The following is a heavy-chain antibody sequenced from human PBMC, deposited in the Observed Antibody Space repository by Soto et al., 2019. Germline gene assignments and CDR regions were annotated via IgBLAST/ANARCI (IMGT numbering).Heavy chain of an antibody. CDR1: GYPFTSYG. D-gene: IGHD2-15*01. Sequence: QVHLVQSGAEVKKPGASVRVSCETSGYPFTSYGISWVRQAPGQGLEWMGRVSTHNGDTEYAKNFQGRVTLTTDTSTNTVHMELRSLRSDDTAIYYCARVVPVGRYVPWGQGTLVTISS. V-gene: IGHV1-18*01. CDR3: ARVVPVGRYVP. CDR2: VSTHNGDT. J-gene: IGHJ5*02.